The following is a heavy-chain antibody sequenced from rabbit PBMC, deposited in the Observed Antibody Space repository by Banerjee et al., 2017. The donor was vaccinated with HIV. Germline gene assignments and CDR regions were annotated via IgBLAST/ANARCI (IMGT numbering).Heavy chain of an antibody. CDR2: IDICSSGSS. V-gene: IGHV1S45*01. Sequence: QEQLVESGGDLVKPGASLTLTCKASGFDFRRSDWICWVRQAPGKGLEWNACIDICSSGSSYYASWAKGRFTISKPSSTTVTLQMTSLTAADTATYFCARGRPGSDNFDLWGPGPLVTVS. CDR3: ARGRPGSDNFDL. CDR1: GFDFRRSDW. D-gene: IGHD3-1*01. J-gene: IGHJ4*01.